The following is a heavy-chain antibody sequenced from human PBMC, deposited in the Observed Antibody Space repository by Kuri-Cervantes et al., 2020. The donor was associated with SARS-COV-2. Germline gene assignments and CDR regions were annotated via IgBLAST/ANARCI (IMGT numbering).Heavy chain of an antibody. CDR2: ISYDGSNK. CDR1: GFTFSSYA. V-gene: IGHV3-30-3*01. Sequence: GESLKISCAASGFTFSSYAMHWVRQAPGKGLEWVAVISYDGSNKYYADSVKGRFTISRDNSKNTLYLQMNSLRAEDTAVYYCARGYCSSTSCYHYYGMDVWGQGTTVTVSS. D-gene: IGHD2-2*01. J-gene: IGHJ6*02. CDR3: ARGYCSSTSCYHYYGMDV.